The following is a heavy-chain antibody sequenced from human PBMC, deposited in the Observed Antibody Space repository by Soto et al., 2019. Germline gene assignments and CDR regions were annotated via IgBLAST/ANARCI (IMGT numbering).Heavy chain of an antibody. CDR1: GDSVSSNSAA. D-gene: IGHD6-19*01. CDR3: ARDLGVIAVAGTCFDY. V-gene: IGHV6-1*01. CDR2: THYRSKWYN. Sequence: SQTLSLTCAISGDSVSSNSAAWNWIRRSPSRGLEWLGRTHYRSKWYNDYAVSVKSRITINPDTSKNQFSLQLNSVTPEDTAVYYCARDLGVIAVAGTCFDYWGQGPLVTVSS. J-gene: IGHJ4*02.